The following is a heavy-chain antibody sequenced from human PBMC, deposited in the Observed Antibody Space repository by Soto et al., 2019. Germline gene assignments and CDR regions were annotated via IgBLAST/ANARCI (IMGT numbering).Heavy chain of an antibody. J-gene: IGHJ3*02. CDR2: IYYSGST. CDR1: GGSISSYY. V-gene: IGHV4-59*08. D-gene: IGHD4-17*01. CDR3: AGDYGAPRVDAFDI. Sequence: SETLSLTCTVSGGSISSYYWSWIRQPPGKGLEWIGYIYYSGSTNYNPSLKSRVTISVDTSKNQFSLKLSSVTAADTAVYYCAGDYGAPRVDAFDIWGQETMVTVSS.